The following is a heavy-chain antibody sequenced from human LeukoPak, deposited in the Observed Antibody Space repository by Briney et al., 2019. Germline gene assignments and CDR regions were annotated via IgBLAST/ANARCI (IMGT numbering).Heavy chain of an antibody. CDR1: GGSMSSYY. V-gene: IGHV4-4*07. CDR3: AKARWAVLRNAFDI. J-gene: IGHJ3*02. CDR2: VYTSGST. D-gene: IGHD3-16*01. Sequence: SETLSLTCTVSGGSMSSYYWSWIRQTAGKGLEWIGRVYTSGSTNYNPSLKSRVTMSVDTSKNQFSLNLSSVTAADTAVYYCAKARWAVLRNAFDIWGQGTMVTVSS.